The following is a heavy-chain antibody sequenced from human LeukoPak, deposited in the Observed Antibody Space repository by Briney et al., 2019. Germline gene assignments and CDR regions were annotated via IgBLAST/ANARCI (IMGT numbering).Heavy chain of an antibody. CDR2: ISYDGSNK. Sequence: PGGSLRLSCAASGFTFSSYAMHWVRQAPGKGLEWVAVISYDGSNKYYADSVKGRFTISRDNSKNTLYLQMNSLRAEDTAVYYCASPKITIFGVVTDFDYWGQGTLVTVSS. CDR1: GFTFSSYA. CDR3: ASPKITIFGVVTDFDY. D-gene: IGHD3-3*01. V-gene: IGHV3-30-3*01. J-gene: IGHJ4*02.